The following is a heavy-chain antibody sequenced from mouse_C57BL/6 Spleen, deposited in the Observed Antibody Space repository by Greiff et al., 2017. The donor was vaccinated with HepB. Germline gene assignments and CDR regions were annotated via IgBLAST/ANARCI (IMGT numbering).Heavy chain of an antibody. D-gene: IGHD1-1*01. Sequence: DVHLVESGGGLVQPKGSLKLSCAASGFTFNTYAMHWVRQAPGKGLEWVARIRSKSSNYATYYADSVKDRFTISRDDSQSMLYLQMNNLKTEDTAMYYCVRDPLNYGSSYDWYFDVWGTGTTVTVSS. J-gene: IGHJ1*03. V-gene: IGHV10-3*01. CDR2: IRSKSSNYAT. CDR1: GFTFNTYA. CDR3: VRDPLNYGSSYDWYFDV.